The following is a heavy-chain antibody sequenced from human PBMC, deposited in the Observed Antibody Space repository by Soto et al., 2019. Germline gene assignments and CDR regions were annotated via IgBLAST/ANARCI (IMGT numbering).Heavy chain of an antibody. CDR2: IYYSGST. V-gene: IGHV4-61*01. D-gene: IGHD6-13*01. J-gene: IGHJ4*02. CDR3: ARELIAEPLNYFDY. Sequence: SETLSLTCTVSGGSISGSTYYWAWIRQPPGKGLEWIGYIYYSGSTNYNPSLKSRVTISVDTSKNQFSLKLSSVTAADTAVYYCARELIAEPLNYFDYWGQGTLVTVSS. CDR1: GGSISGSTYY.